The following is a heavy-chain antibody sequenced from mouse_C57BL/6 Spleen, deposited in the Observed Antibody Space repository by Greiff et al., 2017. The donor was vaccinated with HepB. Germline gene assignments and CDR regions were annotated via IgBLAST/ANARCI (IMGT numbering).Heavy chain of an antibody. CDR2: IRNKANNHAT. CDR1: GFTFSDSW. Sequence: EVQVVESGGGLVQPGGSMKLSCAASGFTFSDSWMDWVRQSPEKGLEWVAEIRNKANNHATYYAESVKGRFTISRDDSKSSVYLQMHSLRAEATGICYCRGVTTPPLAMGYWGQGTSVTVSS. CDR3: RGVTTPPLAMGY. V-gene: IGHV6-6*01. D-gene: IGHD2-2*01. J-gene: IGHJ4*01.